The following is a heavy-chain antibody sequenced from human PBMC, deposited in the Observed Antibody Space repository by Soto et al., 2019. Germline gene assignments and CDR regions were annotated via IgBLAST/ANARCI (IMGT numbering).Heavy chain of an antibody. D-gene: IGHD6-13*01. CDR3: ARAEAGTGVDNWFDP. V-gene: IGHV3-11*01. CDR2: ISSSGSTI. J-gene: IGHJ5*02. Sequence: QVQLVESGGGLVKPGGSLRLSCAASGFTFSDYYMSWIRQAPGKGLEWVSYISSSGSTIYYADSEKGRFTIPRDNAKNSLHVQMNRRRAEATTVYYCARAEAGTGVDNWFDPRGQGTLVTVSS. CDR1: GFTFSDYY.